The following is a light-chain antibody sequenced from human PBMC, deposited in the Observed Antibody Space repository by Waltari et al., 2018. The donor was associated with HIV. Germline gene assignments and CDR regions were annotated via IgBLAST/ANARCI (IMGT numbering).Light chain of an antibody. J-gene: IGKJ5*01. Sequence: EIVLTQSPVTLSVSPGERATLSCRASQDISTNLAWYQQKPGQAPRLLIYGASTRATDIPVKFTGIGSGTEFSLIVYSLQSEDFAVYYCQQYRDWPITFGQGTRLEIK. CDR1: QDISTN. CDR2: GAS. V-gene: IGKV3-15*01. CDR3: QQYRDWPIT.